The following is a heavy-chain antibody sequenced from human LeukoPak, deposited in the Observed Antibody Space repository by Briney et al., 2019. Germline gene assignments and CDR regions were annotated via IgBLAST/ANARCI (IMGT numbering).Heavy chain of an antibody. V-gene: IGHV3-23*01. CDR1: GFTFSNYA. D-gene: IGHD2-2*01. Sequence: PGGSLRLSCAASGFTFSNYAMRWVRQAPGKGLEWVSGISGSGDSTYYADSVKGRLTISRDNSKNTLYLQMNSLRAEDTAVYYCAKDQIYCSSTSCYGWFDPWGQGTLVTVSS. J-gene: IGHJ5*02. CDR2: ISGSGDST. CDR3: AKDQIYCSSTSCYGWFDP.